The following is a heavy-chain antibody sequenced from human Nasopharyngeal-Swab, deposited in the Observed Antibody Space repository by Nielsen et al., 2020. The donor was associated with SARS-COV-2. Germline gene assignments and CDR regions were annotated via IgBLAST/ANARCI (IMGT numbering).Heavy chain of an antibody. CDR3: AREPPHFQPLYYFDY. D-gene: IGHD2-2*01. Sequence: GGSLRLSCAASGFTFSSYRMNWVRQAPGKGLEWVSSIRSSSSYIFYADSVKGRFTISRDHAKSSLYLQMNSLRAEDTAMYYCAREPPHFQPLYYFDYWGQGTLVTVYS. CDR1: GFTFSSYR. CDR2: IRSSSSYI. J-gene: IGHJ4*02. V-gene: IGHV3-21*01.